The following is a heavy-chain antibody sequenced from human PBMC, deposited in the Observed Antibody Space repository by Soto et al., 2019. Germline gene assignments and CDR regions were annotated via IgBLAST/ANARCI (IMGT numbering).Heavy chain of an antibody. CDR1: GFTFSSYE. Sequence: SCAXSGFTFSSYEMNWVRQAPGKGLEWVSYISSSGSTIYYADSVKGRFTISRDNAKNSLYLQMNSLRAEDTAVYYCARDSGYFYYYYGMDVWGQGTTVTVS. D-gene: IGHD2-21*01. CDR2: ISSSGSTI. J-gene: IGHJ6*02. CDR3: ARDSGYFYYYYGMDV. V-gene: IGHV3-48*03.